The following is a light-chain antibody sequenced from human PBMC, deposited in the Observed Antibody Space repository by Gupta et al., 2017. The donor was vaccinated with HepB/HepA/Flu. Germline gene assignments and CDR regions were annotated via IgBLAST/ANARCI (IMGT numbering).Light chain of an antibody. CDR1: SSDVGSYNR. J-gene: IGLJ1*01. Sequence: ATISCTGTSSDVGSYNRVSWYQQPPGTAPKLMIYEVSNRPSGVPDRFSGSKSGNTASLTISGLQAEDEADYYCSSYTSSSTLVFGTGTKVTVL. CDR2: EVS. CDR3: SSYTSSSTLV. V-gene: IGLV2-18*02.